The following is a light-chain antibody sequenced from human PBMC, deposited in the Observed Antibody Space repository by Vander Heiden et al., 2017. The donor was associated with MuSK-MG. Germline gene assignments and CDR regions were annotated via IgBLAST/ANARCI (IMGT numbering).Light chain of an antibody. CDR3: QAWDSSSYVV. CDR2: EDS. CDR1: KLGDKY. Sequence: SYELTQPPSVSVSPGQTASITCSGDKLGDKYVCWYQQKPGQSPVLVIYEDSKRPSGIPERFSGSNSGNTATLTISGTQPMDEADYYCQAWDSSSYVVFGGGTKLTVL. V-gene: IGLV3-1*01. J-gene: IGLJ2*01.